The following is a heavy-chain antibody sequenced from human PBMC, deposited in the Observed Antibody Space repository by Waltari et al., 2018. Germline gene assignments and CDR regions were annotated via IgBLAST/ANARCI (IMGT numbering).Heavy chain of an antibody. CDR2: IYYSGTT. J-gene: IGHJ4*02. D-gene: IGHD3-3*01. CDR1: GGSISSSSYY. Sequence: QLQLQESGPGLVKPSETLSLTCTVSGGSISSSSYYWGWIRQPPGKGLEWIGSIYYSGTTYYNPSLKIRVTISVDTSKNQFSLKLSSVTAADTAVYYCARLADYDFWSGYYRASPGADYWGQGTLVTVSS. CDR3: ARLADYDFWSGYYRASPGADY. V-gene: IGHV4-39*07.